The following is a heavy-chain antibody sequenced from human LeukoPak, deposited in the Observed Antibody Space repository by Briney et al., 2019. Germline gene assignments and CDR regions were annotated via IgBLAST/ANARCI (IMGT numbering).Heavy chain of an antibody. V-gene: IGHV4-59*01. D-gene: IGHD6-13*01. CDR1: GDPINSYY. CDR2: IYYSGST. J-gene: IGHJ6*02. CDR3: ARSGGGGSSWYQRSAYYYYGLDA. Sequence: SETLSLTCTVSGDPINSYYWSWIRQPPGKGLEWIGHIYYSGSTNYNPSLKSRVTISIDTSKNQFSLKLSSVTAADTAVYYCARSGGGGSSWYQRSAYYYYGLDAWGQGTTVTVSS.